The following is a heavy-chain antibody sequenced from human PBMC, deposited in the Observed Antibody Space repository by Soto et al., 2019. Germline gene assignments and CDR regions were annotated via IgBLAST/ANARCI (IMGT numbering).Heavy chain of an antibody. J-gene: IGHJ4*02. CDR3: TSLGATSNFDY. D-gene: IGHD1-26*01. CDR1: GFTFSDSA. CDR2: IRSKANSYAT. V-gene: IGHV3-73*02. Sequence: EVQLVESGGGLVQPGGSLKLSCVASGFTFSDSAVHWVRQASGKGLEWVGRIRSKANSYATAFAASVKGRFTISRDDSKNTAYLQMNSPETEDTAVYYCTSLGATSNFDYWGQGTLVTVSP.